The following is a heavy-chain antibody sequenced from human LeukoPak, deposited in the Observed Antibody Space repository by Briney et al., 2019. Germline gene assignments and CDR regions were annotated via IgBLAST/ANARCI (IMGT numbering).Heavy chain of an antibody. CDR3: ARDSDSSGYFDS. J-gene: IGHJ4*02. CDR1: GFTFSGYE. CDR2: ISSSGRTI. D-gene: IGHD3-22*01. V-gene: IGHV3-48*03. Sequence: GGSLRLSCVVSGFTFSGYEMNWVRQAPGKGLEWVSYISSSGRTIYYADSVKGRFTISRDNAKNSLYLQMNILRAEDTAVYYCARDSDSSGYFDSWGQGTLVTVSS.